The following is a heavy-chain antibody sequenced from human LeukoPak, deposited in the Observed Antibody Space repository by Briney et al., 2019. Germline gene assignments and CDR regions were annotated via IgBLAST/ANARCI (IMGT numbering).Heavy chain of an antibody. J-gene: IGHJ5*02. V-gene: IGHV1-18*01. D-gene: IGHD1-26*01. CDR1: GYTFNSYG. Sequence: ASVKVSCKASGYTFNSYGISWVRQAPGQGLEWMGWISTYNGHTNYAQKVQDRVTMTRDTSTSTVYMELRSLRYDDTAVYYCARFFPQKWELPGKWFAPWGQGTLVTVSS. CDR3: ARFFPQKWELPGKWFAP. CDR2: ISTYNGHT.